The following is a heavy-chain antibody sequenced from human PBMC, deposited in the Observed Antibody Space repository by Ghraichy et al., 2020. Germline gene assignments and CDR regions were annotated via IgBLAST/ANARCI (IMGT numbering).Heavy chain of an antibody. D-gene: IGHD3-10*01. Sequence: SETLSLTCTVSDGSVSNIDYYWSWIRQPPGKGLEWIGYIYYSGSTNYNPSLKSRVTISLDTSKNQLSLKLSSVTAADTAVYYCARFLGCVTIRCSPVGGYNFFDPWGQGTLVTVSS. CDR3: ARFLGCVTIRCSPVGGYNFFDP. CDR1: DGSVSNIDYY. CDR2: IYYSGST. J-gene: IGHJ5*02. V-gene: IGHV4-61*08.